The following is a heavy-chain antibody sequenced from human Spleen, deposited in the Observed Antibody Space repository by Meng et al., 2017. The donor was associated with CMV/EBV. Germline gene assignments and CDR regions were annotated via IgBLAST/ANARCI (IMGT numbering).Heavy chain of an antibody. CDR2: IDWDDDK. D-gene: IGHD3-10*01. Sequence: SGPTLVKPTQTLTLTCTFSGFSLTTRGMRVSWIRQPPGKALEWLARIDWDDDKFYSTPLTTRLTISKNTSENQVVLTMTNMDPVDTATYYCARNFVSSSENYYAFDYWGQGTLVTVSS. CDR3: ARNFVSSSENYYAFDY. V-gene: IGHV2-70D*14. CDR1: GFSLTTRGMR. J-gene: IGHJ4*02.